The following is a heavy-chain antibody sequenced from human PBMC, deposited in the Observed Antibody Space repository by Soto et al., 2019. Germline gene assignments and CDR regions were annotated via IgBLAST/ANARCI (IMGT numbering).Heavy chain of an antibody. CDR3: GRDITFGGVDYFDY. Sequence: QVQLQESGPGLVKPSQTLSLTCTVSGGSISSGGYYWSWIRQHPGKGLEWIGYIYYSGSTYYNPSLKSRVTISVDTSKNQCSLKLSSATAADTAVYYCGRDITFGGVDYFDYLGQGTLVTVSS. CDR2: IYYSGST. D-gene: IGHD3-16*01. J-gene: IGHJ4*02. CDR1: GGSISSGGYY. V-gene: IGHV4-31*03.